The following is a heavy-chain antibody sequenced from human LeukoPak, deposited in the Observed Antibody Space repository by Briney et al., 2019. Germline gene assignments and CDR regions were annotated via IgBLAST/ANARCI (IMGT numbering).Heavy chain of an antibody. J-gene: IGHJ4*02. CDR2: ISSSGSNI. CDR3: AKETYYYDSSGYYSPSSFDY. CDR1: GFTFSDYS. Sequence: GGSLRLSCAASGFTFSDYSMSWIRQAPGKGLEWVSAISSSGSNIYYADSVKGRFTISRDNAKNTLYLQMNSLRAEDTAVYYCAKETYYYDSSGYYSPSSFDYWGQGTLVTVSS. D-gene: IGHD3-22*01. V-gene: IGHV3-11*01.